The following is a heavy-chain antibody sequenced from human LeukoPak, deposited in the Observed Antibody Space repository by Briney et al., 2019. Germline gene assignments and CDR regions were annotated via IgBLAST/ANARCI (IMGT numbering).Heavy chain of an antibody. J-gene: IGHJ4*02. CDR2: ITHVGTGT. D-gene: IGHD6-13*01. V-gene: IGHV3-74*01. Sequence: GGSLRLSCTASGFTFSTSWMHWVRQAPGKGLVWVSRITHVGTGTTYADSVKGRFTISRDNSRNSLYLQMNSLTTEDTAFYYCAKDKAGTIVWYGRWAIGLFDYWGQGTLLTVSS. CDR3: AKDKAGTIVWYGRWAIGLFDY. CDR1: GFTFSTSW.